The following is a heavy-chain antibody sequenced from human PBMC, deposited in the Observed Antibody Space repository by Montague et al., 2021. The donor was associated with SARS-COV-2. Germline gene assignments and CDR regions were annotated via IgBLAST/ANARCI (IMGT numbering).Heavy chain of an antibody. Sequence: SETLSLTCTVSGDSINTYYWDWLRQPPGKGLEWLESIFYTGSTNYNPSLKSRVTISLDTSKNQFFLKVTSVTAADTAVYYCARQAADAYFHYGVDVWGQGTTVTVSS. CDR1: GDSINTYY. J-gene: IGHJ6*02. V-gene: IGHV4-59*01. CDR3: ARQAADAYFHYGVDV. D-gene: IGHD6-13*01. CDR2: IFYTGST.